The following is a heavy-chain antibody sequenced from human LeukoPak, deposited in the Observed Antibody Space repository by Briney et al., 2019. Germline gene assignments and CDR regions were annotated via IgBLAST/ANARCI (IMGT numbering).Heavy chain of an antibody. J-gene: IGHJ3*02. CDR2: INHSGST. V-gene: IGHV4-34*01. D-gene: IGHD4-17*01. CDR1: GGSFSGYY. Sequence: PSETLSLTCAVYGGSFSGYYWSWIRQPPGKGLEWIGEINHSGSTNYNPSPKSRVTISVDTSKNQFSLNLRSVTAADTAVYYCGALSTVTNGYNALDIWGQGTMVTVSS. CDR3: GALSTVTNGYNALDI.